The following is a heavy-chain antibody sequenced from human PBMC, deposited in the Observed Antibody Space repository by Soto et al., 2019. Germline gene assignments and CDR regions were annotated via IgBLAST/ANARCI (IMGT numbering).Heavy chain of an antibody. CDR3: ARRDDSETFDI. CDR2: IYRGGGT. CDR1: GLSVTANY. J-gene: IGHJ3*02. V-gene: IGHV3-53*01. Sequence: EVQLVESGGGLIQPGGSLRLICAASGLSVTANYMTWVRQAPGKGLEWLSIIYRGGGTYYADSLKGRAIISRDGSSNMVVLQRNSMTAEDAGVYYCARRDDSETFDIWGRGTVVNVSS. D-gene: IGHD5-18*01.